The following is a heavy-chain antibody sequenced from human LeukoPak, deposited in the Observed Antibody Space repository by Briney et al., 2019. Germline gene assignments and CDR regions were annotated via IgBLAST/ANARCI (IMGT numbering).Heavy chain of an antibody. J-gene: IGHJ6*03. D-gene: IGHD3-3*01. Sequence: PGGSLRLSCAASGFTFSSYWMSWVRQAPGKGLEWVANIKQDGSEKYYVDSVKGRFTISRDNAKNSLYLQMNSLRAEDTAVYYCARGIWSGYFGYYYYYMDVWGKGTTVTVSS. V-gene: IGHV3-7*01. CDR1: GFTFSSYW. CDR2: IKQDGSEK. CDR3: ARGIWSGYFGYYYYYMDV.